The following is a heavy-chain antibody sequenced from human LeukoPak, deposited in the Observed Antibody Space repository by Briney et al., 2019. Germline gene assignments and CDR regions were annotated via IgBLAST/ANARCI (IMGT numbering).Heavy chain of an antibody. CDR2: ISAYNGNT. CDR3: ARDNEWELSYYFDY. J-gene: IGHJ4*02. D-gene: IGHD1-26*01. Sequence: GASVKVSCKASGYTFTSYGISWVRQAPGQGLEWMGWISAYNGNTNYAQKLRGRVTMTTDTSTSTAYMELRSLRSDDTAVYYCARDNEWELSYYFDYWGQGTLVTVSS. V-gene: IGHV1-18*01. CDR1: GYTFTSYG.